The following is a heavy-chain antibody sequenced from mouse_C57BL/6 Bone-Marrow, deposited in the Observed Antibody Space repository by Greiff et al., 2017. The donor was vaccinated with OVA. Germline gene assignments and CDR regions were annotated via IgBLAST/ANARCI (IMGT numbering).Heavy chain of an antibody. CDR2: IDPENGDT. D-gene: IGHD3-3*01. CDR3: TAGGPAPGLAY. V-gene: IGHV14-4*01. CDR1: GFNITDDY. J-gene: IGHJ3*01. Sequence: VQLKQSGAELVRPGASVKLSCTASGFNITDDYMHWVKQRPEQGLEWIGWIDPENGDTEYASKFQGKATITADTSSNTACLQLSSLTSEDTAVYCGTAGGPAPGLAYWGQGTLVTVSA.